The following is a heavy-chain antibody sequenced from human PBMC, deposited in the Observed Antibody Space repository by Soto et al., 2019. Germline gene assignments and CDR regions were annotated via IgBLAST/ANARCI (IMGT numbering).Heavy chain of an antibody. D-gene: IGHD3-22*01. CDR3: ARDVNDSSGSQGFDY. CDR2: IHYSGDS. V-gene: IGHV4-31*03. CDR1: GDSVSSNNYY. Sequence: SETPSLTCTVIGDSVSSNNYYWSWIRQRPGKGLEWIGYIHYSGDSYDNPSLTSRITMSMDVSKNQFSLNLRSVTAADTAIYYCARDVNDSSGSQGFDYWGQGTLVTVSS. J-gene: IGHJ4*02.